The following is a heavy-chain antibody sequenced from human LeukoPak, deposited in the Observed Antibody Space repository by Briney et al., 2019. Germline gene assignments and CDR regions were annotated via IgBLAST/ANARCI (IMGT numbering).Heavy chain of an antibody. D-gene: IGHD3-22*01. Sequence: SETLSLTCAVYGGSFSGYYWNWIRQPPGKGLERIGEINHSGSTNYNPSLKSRVTISVDTSKNQFSLKLSSVTAADTAVYYCARGGYDSSGYYLHFDYWGQGTLVTVSS. CDR3: ARGGYDSSGYYLHFDY. CDR1: GGSFSGYY. J-gene: IGHJ4*02. CDR2: INHSGST. V-gene: IGHV4-34*01.